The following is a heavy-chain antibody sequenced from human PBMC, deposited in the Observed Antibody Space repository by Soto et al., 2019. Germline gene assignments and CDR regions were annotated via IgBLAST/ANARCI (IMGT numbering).Heavy chain of an antibody. CDR3: ARSTMVRGVPFSAP. CDR2: IYHSGST. Sequence: PSVTLSLTCAVAGGSIISGGYCWSWIRQPPGKGLEWIGYIYHSGSTYYNPSLKSRVTISVDRSKNQFSLKLSSVTAADTAVYYCARSTMVRGVPFSAPWGQGTLVPVSS. V-gene: IGHV4-30-2*01. J-gene: IGHJ5*02. CDR1: GGSIISGGYC. D-gene: IGHD3-10*01.